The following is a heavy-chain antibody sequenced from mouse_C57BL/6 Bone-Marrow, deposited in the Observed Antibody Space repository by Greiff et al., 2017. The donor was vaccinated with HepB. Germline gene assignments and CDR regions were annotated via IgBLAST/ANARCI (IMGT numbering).Heavy chain of an antibody. CDR3: ARDYVPYAIDY. D-gene: IGHD2-12*01. V-gene: IGHV5-16*01. J-gene: IGHJ4*01. Sequence: EVQGVEPEGGLVQPGSSMKLSCKASGFTFSDYYMDWVRQVPEKGLEWVANINYDGSSTYYMDTLKSRFIISRDNAKNILYLQMSSLKSEDTATYYCARDYVPYAIDYWDQGTSVTVSS. CDR2: INYDGSST. CDR1: GFTFSDYY.